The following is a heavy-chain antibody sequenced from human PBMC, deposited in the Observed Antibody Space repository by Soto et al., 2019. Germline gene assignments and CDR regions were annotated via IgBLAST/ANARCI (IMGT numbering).Heavy chain of an antibody. D-gene: IGHD2-21*01. CDR1: GFTFSSYW. Sequence: EVQLVESGGGLVQPGGSLRLSCAASGFTFSSYWMHWVRQAPGKGLVWVSRIHSDVSSTSYADSVKGRFTISRDNAKNTLYMQMNSLRAEDTAVYYCARLFGSQYYYNYGMDVWGPGTTVTVSS. CDR3: ARLFGSQYYYNYGMDV. CDR2: IHSDVSST. V-gene: IGHV3-74*01. J-gene: IGHJ6*02.